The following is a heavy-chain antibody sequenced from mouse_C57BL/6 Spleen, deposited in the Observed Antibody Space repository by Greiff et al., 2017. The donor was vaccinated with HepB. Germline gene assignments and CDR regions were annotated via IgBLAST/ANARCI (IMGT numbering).Heavy chain of an antibody. CDR3: ARRDCDAMDY. CDR2: IWSGGST. Sequence: QVQLKESGPGLVQPSQSLSITCTVSGFSLTSYGVHWVRQSPGKGLEWLGVIWSGGSTDYNAAFISRLSISKDNSKSQVFFKMNSLQAADTARYYCARRDCDAMDYWGQGTSVTVSS. D-gene: IGHD2-13*01. V-gene: IGHV2-2*01. CDR1: GFSLTSYG. J-gene: IGHJ4*01.